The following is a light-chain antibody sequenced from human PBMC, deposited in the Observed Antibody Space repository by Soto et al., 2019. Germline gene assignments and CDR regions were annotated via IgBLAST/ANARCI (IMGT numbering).Light chain of an antibody. CDR2: KAS. V-gene: IGKV1-5*03. J-gene: IGKJ1*01. CDR1: QSISSW. CDR3: QQYNSYLWT. Sequence: DIQMTKCPSTLSTAVGDRVTITCRASQSISSWLAWYQQKPGKAPKLLIYKASSLESGVPSRFSGSGSGTEFTLTIISLQPDDFATYYCQQYNSYLWTFGQGTKVDIK.